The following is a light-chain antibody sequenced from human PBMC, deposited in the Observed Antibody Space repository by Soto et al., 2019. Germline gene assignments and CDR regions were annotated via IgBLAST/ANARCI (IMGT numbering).Light chain of an antibody. CDR3: AAWDDTLNGQV. Sequence: QAVVTQPPSASGTPGQRVSISCSGSRSNIGRNYVYWYQQLPGTAPKLLIQRNIERPSGVPDRFSGSKSGTSVSLAISGLRSEDEATYYCAAWDDTLNGQVSGGGTKLTVL. V-gene: IGLV1-47*01. CDR2: RNI. J-gene: IGLJ3*02. CDR1: RSNIGRNY.